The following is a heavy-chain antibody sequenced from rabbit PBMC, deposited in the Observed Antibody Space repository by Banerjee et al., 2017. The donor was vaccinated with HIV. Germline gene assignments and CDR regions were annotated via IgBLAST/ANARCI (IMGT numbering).Heavy chain of an antibody. D-gene: IGHD6-1*01. CDR3: ARDYYTYGDAGGGDATVFNL. J-gene: IGHJ4*01. CDR1: GFSFSSYW. V-gene: IGHV1S40*01. Sequence: QSLEESGGDLVKPGASLTLTCTASGFSFSSYWMCWVRQAPGKGLEWIACIYAGSSGSTYYASWAKGRFTISKTSSTTVTLQMTSLTAADTASYFCARDYYTYGDAGGGDATVFNLWGQGTLVTVS. CDR2: IYAGSSGST.